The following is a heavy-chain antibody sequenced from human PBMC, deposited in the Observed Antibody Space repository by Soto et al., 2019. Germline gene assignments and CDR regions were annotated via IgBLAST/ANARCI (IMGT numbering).Heavy chain of an antibody. D-gene: IGHD3-3*01. V-gene: IGHV1-2*02. CDR1: GYTFTGYY. CDR3: ARSYDFWNVKGGMDV. Sequence: ASVKVSCKASGYTFTGYYVHWVRQAPGQGLEWMGWINPDSGVTNSAQKFQARVTLTRDTSISTASMELSRLISDDTAVYYCARSYDFWNVKGGMDVWGQGTTVTVSS. CDR2: INPDSGVT. J-gene: IGHJ6*02.